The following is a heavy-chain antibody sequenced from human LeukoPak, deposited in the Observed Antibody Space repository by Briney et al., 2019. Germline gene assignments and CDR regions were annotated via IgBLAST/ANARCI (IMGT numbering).Heavy chain of an antibody. CDR2: ISRRDDYT. V-gene: IGHV3-23*01. D-gene: IGHD3-10*01. J-gene: IGHJ4*02. Sequence: GGSLRLSCAASGFAFSSYAMSWVRQPPGKGLEWVSVISRRDDYTYYADSVKGRFTISRDNSKNTLYLQMNTLRAEDAAVYYCANDYRSGSFHDFWGQGTLVTVSS. CDR3: ANDYRSGSFHDF. CDR1: GFAFSSYA.